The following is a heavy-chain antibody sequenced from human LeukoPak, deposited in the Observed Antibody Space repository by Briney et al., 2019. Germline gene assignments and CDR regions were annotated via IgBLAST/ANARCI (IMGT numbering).Heavy chain of an antibody. V-gene: IGHV3-48*03. CDR1: GFTFSSYE. CDR2: ISSGSTI. CDR3: AELGITMIGGV. D-gene: IGHD3-10*02. Sequence: GGSLRLSCAASGFTFSSYEMNWVRQAPGKGLEWVSYISSGSTIYYADSVKGRFTISRDNAKNSLYLQMNSLRAEDTAVYYCAELGITMIGGVWGKGATVTISS. J-gene: IGHJ6*04.